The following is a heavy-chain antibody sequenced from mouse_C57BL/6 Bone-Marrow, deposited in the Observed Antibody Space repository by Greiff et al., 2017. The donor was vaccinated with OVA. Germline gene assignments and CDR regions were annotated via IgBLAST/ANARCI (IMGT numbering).Heavy chain of an antibody. CDR1: GFNIKNTY. D-gene: IGHD1-1*01. CDR3: ARSSYYGSSYLYYAMDY. Sequence: EVQLQQSVAELVRPGASVKLSCTASGFNIKNTYMHWVKQRPEQGLEWIGRIDPANGNTKYAPKFQGKATITADTSSNTAYLQLRSLTSEDTAIYYCARSSYYGSSYLYYAMDYWGQGTSVTVSS. CDR2: IDPANGNT. V-gene: IGHV14-3*01. J-gene: IGHJ4*01.